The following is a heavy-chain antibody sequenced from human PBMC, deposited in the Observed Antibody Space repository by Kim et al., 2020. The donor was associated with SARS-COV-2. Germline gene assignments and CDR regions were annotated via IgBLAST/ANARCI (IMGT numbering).Heavy chain of an antibody. CDR3: ARAMDYYGSHYYGMDV. CDR2: ISSSSSYI. J-gene: IGHJ6*02. CDR1: GFTFSSYS. Sequence: GGSLRLSCAASGFTFSSYSMNWVRQAPGKGLEWVSSISSSSSYIYYADSVKGRFTISRDNAKNSLYLQMNSLRAEDTAVYYCARAMDYYGSHYYGMDVWGQGTTVTVSS. D-gene: IGHD3-10*01. V-gene: IGHV3-21*04.